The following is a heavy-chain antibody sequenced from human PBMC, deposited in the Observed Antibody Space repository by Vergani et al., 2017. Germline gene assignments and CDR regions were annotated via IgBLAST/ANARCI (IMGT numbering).Heavy chain of an antibody. CDR2: IRSKANSYAT. D-gene: IGHD2-2*01. CDR1: GFTFSGSA. V-gene: IGHV3-73*01. CDR3: AKGGDIVVVPAAVNWFDP. Sequence: EVQLLESGGGLVQPGGSLKLSCAASGFTFSGSAMHWVRQASGKGLEWVGRIRSKANSYATAYAASVKGRFTISRDDSKNTAYLQMNSLRAEDTAVYYCAKGGDIVVVPAAVNWFDPWGQGTLVTVSS. J-gene: IGHJ5*02.